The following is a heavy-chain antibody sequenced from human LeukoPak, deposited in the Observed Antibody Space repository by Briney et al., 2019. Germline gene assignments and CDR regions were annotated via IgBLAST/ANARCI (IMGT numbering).Heavy chain of an antibody. CDR3: AKDIASGERYYDSSGSPGFDY. V-gene: IGHV3-43*02. CDR2: ISGDGGST. Sequence: GGSLRLSCAASGFTFDDYAMHWVRQAPGKGLEWVSLISGDGGSTYYADSVKGRFTISRDNSKNSLYLQMNSPRTEDTALYYCAKDIASGERYYDSSGSPGFDYWGQGTLVTVSS. D-gene: IGHD3-22*01. CDR1: GFTFDDYA. J-gene: IGHJ4*02.